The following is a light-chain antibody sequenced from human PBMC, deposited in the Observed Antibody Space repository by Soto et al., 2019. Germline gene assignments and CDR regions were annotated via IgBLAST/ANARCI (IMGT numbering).Light chain of an antibody. J-gene: IGLJ2*01. CDR3: PSWTTSTTMI. CDR2: DVN. CDR1: SSDIGAYNF. V-gene: IGLV2-14*03. Sequence: QSALTQPASVAGAPGQSITISCTGTSSDIGAYNFVSWYQQHPGKAPKLMLYDVNIRPSGVSNRFSGSKSGNTASLTIPGLQAEAEADYSCPSWTTSTTMIFGGGTKVTVL.